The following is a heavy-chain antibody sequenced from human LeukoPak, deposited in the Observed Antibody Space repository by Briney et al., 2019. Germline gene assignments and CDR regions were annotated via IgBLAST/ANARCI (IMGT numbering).Heavy chain of an antibody. D-gene: IGHD3-22*01. Sequence: SETLSLTCAASGYSISSGYYWGWIRQPPGKGLEWIGSIYHSGSTYYNPSLKSRVTISVDTSKNQFSLKLSSVTAADTAVYYCARDYYDSSEGYWGQGTLVTVSS. CDR1: GYSISSGYY. CDR2: IYHSGST. V-gene: IGHV4-38-2*02. J-gene: IGHJ4*02. CDR3: ARDYYDSSEGY.